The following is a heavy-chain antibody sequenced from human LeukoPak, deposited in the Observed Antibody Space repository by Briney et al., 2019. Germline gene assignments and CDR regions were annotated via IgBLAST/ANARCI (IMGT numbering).Heavy chain of an antibody. CDR2: LYRGGGT. CDR1: GFTVSDNY. CDR3: AWPSQSSGYSFQY. J-gene: IGHJ4*02. Sequence: GGSMTLSCAASGFTVSDNYNSWVRRAPGRDLEWVSILYRGGGTYDADSVKGRFTISRDKNTLSLQMNSLRVEDTAVYYCAWPSQSSGYSFQYWGQGILVTVSS. D-gene: IGHD3-22*01. V-gene: IGHV3-53*01.